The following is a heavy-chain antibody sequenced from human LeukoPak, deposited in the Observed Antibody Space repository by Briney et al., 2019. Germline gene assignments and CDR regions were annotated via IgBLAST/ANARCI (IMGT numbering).Heavy chain of an antibody. J-gene: IGHJ4*02. V-gene: IGHV3-30*02. CDR2: IRYDGSNK. Sequence: PGGSLRLSCAASGFTFSSYGMHWVRQAPGKGLEWVAFIRYDGSNKYYADSVKGRFTISRDNSKNTLYLQMNSLRAEDTAVYYCARDLFSGSYAPGYWGQGTLVTVSS. D-gene: IGHD1-26*01. CDR1: GFTFSSYG. CDR3: ARDLFSGSYAPGY.